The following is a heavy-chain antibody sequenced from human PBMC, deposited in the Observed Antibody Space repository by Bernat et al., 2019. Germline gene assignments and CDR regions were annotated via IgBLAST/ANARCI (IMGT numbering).Heavy chain of an antibody. Sequence: QVQLRESGPGLVKPSETLSLTCAVSGYSISSGYYWGWIRQPPGKGLEWIGSIYHSGSTYYNPSLKSRVTISVDTSKNQFSLKLSSVTAADTAVYYCARDEGGVTGTTSVDPWGQGTLVTVSS. CDR1: GYSISSGYY. J-gene: IGHJ5*02. V-gene: IGHV4-38-2*02. D-gene: IGHD1-7*01. CDR2: IYHSGST. CDR3: ARDEGGVTGTTSVDP.